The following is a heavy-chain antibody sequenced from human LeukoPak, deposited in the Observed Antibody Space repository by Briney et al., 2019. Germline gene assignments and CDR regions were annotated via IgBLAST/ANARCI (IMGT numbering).Heavy chain of an antibody. V-gene: IGHV4-39*07. CDR3: ARVLSYYDSSTKDLDYYMDV. CDR1: GGSISSGSYY. J-gene: IGHJ6*03. D-gene: IGHD3-22*01. Sequence: PSETLSLTCTVSGGSISSGSYYWGWIRQPPGKGMEWIGSIYYSGSTYYNPSLKSRVTISVDTSKNQFSLKLSSVTAADAAVYYCARVLSYYDSSTKDLDYYMDVWGKGTTVIISS. CDR2: IYYSGST.